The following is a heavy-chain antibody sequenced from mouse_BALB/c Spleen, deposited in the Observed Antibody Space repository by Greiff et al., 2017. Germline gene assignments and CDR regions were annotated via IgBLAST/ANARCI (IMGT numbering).Heavy chain of an antibody. J-gene: IGHJ3*01. CDR2: IDPANGNT. Sequence: VQLQQSGAELVKPGASVKLSCTASGFNIKDTYMHWVKQRPEQGLEWIGRIDPANGNTKYDPKFQGKATITADTSSNTAYLQLSSLTSEDTAVYYCTRIYDGLYEGFAYWGQGTLVTVSA. V-gene: IGHV14-3*02. D-gene: IGHD2-3*01. CDR3: TRIYDGLYEGFAY. CDR1: GFNIKDTY.